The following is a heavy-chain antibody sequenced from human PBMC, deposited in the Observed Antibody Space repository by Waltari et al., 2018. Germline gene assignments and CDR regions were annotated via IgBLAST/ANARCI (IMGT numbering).Heavy chain of an antibody. V-gene: IGHV4-34*01. D-gene: IGHD1-26*01. CDR2: INHSGST. CDR1: GGSFSGYY. J-gene: IGHJ6*02. CDR3: ARGGRGYYYYYYGMDV. Sequence: QVQLQQWGAGLLKPSETLSLTCAVYGGSFSGYYWSWIRQPPGKGLEWIGEINHSGSTNYNPSLKSRVTISVDTSKNQFSLKLSSVTAADTAVYYCARGGRGYYYYYYGMDVWGQGTTVTVSS.